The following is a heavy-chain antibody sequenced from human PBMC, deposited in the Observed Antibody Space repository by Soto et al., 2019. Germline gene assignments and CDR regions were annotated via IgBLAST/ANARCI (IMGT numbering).Heavy chain of an antibody. Sequence: EVHLVESWGGLVTPGGSLRLSCEGSGFTFSNYNMNWVRQAPGEGLEWVSSISGTSISTRYADSVQGRFTISRDNAKRSLYLQMNSLTPEDTAIYYCVTEFAYGDYWGQGILVTVSS. D-gene: IGHD4-17*01. V-gene: IGHV3-21*01. CDR3: VTEFAYGDY. CDR1: GFTFSNYN. J-gene: IGHJ4*02. CDR2: ISGTSIST.